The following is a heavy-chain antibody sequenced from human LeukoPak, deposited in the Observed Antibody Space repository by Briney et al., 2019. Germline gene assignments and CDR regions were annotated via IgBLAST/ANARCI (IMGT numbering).Heavy chain of an antibody. CDR2: ISYDGSNK. D-gene: IGHD2-15*01. CDR3: AKPDTETDIVVVVAAPPPFDY. V-gene: IGHV3-30*18. J-gene: IGHJ4*02. Sequence: PGGSPRLSCAASGFTFRTYGMHWVRQAPGKGLEWVAVISYDGSNKYYADSVKGRFTISRDNSKNTLYLQMNRLRAEDTAVYYCAKPDTETDIVVVVAAPPPFDYWGQGTLVTVSS. CDR1: GFTFRTYG.